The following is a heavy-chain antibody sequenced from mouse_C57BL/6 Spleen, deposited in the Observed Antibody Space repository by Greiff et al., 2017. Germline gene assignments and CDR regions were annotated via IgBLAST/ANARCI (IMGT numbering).Heavy chain of an antibody. CDR1: GYTFTSYW. D-gene: IGHD2-5*01. J-gene: IGHJ1*03. CDR2: IYPGSGST. V-gene: IGHV1-55*01. CDR3: ARPLYYSNYGYFDV. Sequence: VQLQQPGAELVKPGASVTMSCKASGYTFTSYWITWVKQRPGQGLEWIGDIYPGSGSTNYNEKFKSKATLTVDTSSSTAYMQLSSLTSEDSAVYYCARPLYYSNYGYFDVWGTGTTVTVSS.